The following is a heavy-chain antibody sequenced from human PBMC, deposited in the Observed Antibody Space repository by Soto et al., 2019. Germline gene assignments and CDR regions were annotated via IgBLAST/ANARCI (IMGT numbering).Heavy chain of an antibody. V-gene: IGHV3-30*18. Sequence: GGSLRLSCAASGFTFSSYGIHWVRQAPGKGLEWVATISYDGGTKYYADSVKGRFAISRDNYRNTLYLQMNSLRGEDSAVYYYAKDERAFPSYGMAVWAQGTTVTVSS. J-gene: IGHJ6*02. CDR3: AKDERAFPSYGMAV. CDR1: GFTFSSYG. CDR2: ISYDGGTK.